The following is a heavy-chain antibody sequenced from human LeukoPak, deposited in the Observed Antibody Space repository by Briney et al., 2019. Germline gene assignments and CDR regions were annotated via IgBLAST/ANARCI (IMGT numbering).Heavy chain of an antibody. D-gene: IGHD2-2*01. CDR1: GYTLTKLS. CDR3: ATGGRYCSSTSCYLGWFDP. V-gene: IGHV1-24*01. J-gene: IGHJ5*02. CDR2: FDPEDGET. Sequence: GASVKVSCKVSGYTLTKLSMHWVRQAPGKGLEGMGGFDPEDGETIYAQKFQGRVTMTEDTSTDTAYMELSSLRSEDTAVYYCATGGRYCSSTSCYLGWFDPWGQGTLVTVSS.